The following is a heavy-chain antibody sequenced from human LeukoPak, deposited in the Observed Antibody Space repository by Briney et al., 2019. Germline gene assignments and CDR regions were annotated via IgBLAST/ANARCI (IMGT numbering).Heavy chain of an antibody. D-gene: IGHD2-21*01. V-gene: IGHV3-74*03. J-gene: IGHJ4*02. Sequence: PGGSLRLSCAASGFTFSDYWMHWVRQAPGKGLEWVARIYSDVRRIKYADSVKGRFTIFRDNAKNTLYLQMNALRVEDTAVYYCATSPVISRDWGQGTLVTVSS. CDR2: IYSDVRRI. CDR3: ATSPVISRD. CDR1: GFTFSDYW.